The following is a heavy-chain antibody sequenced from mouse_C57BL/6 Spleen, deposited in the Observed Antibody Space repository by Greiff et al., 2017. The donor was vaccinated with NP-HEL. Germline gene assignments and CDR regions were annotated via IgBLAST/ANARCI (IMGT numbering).Heavy chain of an antibody. Sequence: QVQLQQPGAELVRPGSSVKLSCKASGYTFTSYWMHWVKQRPIQGLEWIGNIDPSDSETHYNQKFKDKATLTVDKSSSTAYMQLSSLTSEDSAVYYCARGGYDVRYYAMDYWGQGTSVTVSS. CDR3: ARGGYDVRYYAMDY. CDR2: IDPSDSET. V-gene: IGHV1-52*01. D-gene: IGHD2-2*01. CDR1: GYTFTSYW. J-gene: IGHJ4*01.